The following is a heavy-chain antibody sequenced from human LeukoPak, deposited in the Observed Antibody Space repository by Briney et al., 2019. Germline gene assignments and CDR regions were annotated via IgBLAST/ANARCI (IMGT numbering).Heavy chain of an antibody. CDR3: ARGAALRMVRGTGFDY. D-gene: IGHD3-10*01. CDR2: VSPDGSSK. J-gene: IGHJ4*02. Sequence: GGSLRLSCAASEFVFKDYAMHWVRQAPGKGLEWVSAVSPDGSSKYYAESVKGRFTISRDNSKDTLSLQMNSLRAEDTAVYYCARGAALRMVRGTGFDYWGQGTLVTVSS. CDR1: EFVFKDYA. V-gene: IGHV3-30-3*01.